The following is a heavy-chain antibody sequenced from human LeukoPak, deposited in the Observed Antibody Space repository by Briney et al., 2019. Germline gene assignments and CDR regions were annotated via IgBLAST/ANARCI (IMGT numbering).Heavy chain of an antibody. Sequence: PGRSLRLSCVASGFIFSSSGMHWARQAPGKGLEWVALVWHDGTKTYYGDSVKGRFTISRDNSKNTLYLQMNSLGADDTAVYYCARGITNSWYYLDLWGQGTLVTVSS. CDR3: ARGITNSWYYLDL. CDR1: GFIFSSSG. D-gene: IGHD6-13*01. V-gene: IGHV3-33*01. J-gene: IGHJ4*02. CDR2: VWHDGTKT.